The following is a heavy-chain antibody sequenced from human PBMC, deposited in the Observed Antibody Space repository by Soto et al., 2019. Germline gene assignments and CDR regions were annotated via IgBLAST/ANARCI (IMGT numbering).Heavy chain of an antibody. D-gene: IGHD3-10*01. CDR2: ISGSGGST. J-gene: IGHJ4*02. CDR3: AKNYYGSGSYYNPVDY. CDR1: GFTFISYA. V-gene: IGHV3-23*01. Sequence: SGGSLRLSCAASGFTFISYAVSWVRQAPWKGLEWVSGISGSGGSTYYADSVKGRFTISRDNSKNTLYLQMNSLRAEDTAVYYCAKNYYGSGSYYNPVDYWGQGTLVTVSS.